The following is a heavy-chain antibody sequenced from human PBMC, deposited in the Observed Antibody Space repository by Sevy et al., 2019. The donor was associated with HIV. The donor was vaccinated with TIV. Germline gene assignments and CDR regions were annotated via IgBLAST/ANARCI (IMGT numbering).Heavy chain of an antibody. CDR2: TRNKANSYTT. J-gene: IGHJ4*02. V-gene: IGHV3-72*01. D-gene: IGHD4-17*01. CDR1: GFTFSDHY. CDR3: ARGAYGDYFFDY. Sequence: GGSLRLSCAASGFTFSDHYMDWVRQAPGKGLEWVGRTRNKANSYTTEYAASVKGRFTISRDDSKNSLYLQMNSLKTEDTAVYYCARGAYGDYFFDYWGQGTLVIVSS.